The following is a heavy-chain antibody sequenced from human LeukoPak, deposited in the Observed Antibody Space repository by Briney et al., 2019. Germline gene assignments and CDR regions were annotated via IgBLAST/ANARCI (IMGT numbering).Heavy chain of an antibody. V-gene: IGHV4-30-4*08. CDR3: ARARSGRYPFDY. D-gene: IGHD2-2*02. J-gene: IGHJ4*02. CDR1: GGSISSGDYY. Sequence: SETLSPTCTVSGGSISSGDYYWSWIRQPPGKGLEWIGYIYYSGSTYYNPSLKSRVTISVDTSKNQFSLKLSSVTAADTAVYYCARARSGRYPFDYWGQGTLVTVSS. CDR2: IYYSGST.